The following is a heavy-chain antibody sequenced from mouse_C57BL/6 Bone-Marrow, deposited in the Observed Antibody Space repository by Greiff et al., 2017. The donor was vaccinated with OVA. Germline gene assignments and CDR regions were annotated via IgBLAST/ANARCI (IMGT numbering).Heavy chain of an antibody. J-gene: IGHJ2*01. Sequence: VQLQQSGAELVKPGASVKLSCKASGYTFTSYWMHWVKQRPGQGLEWIGYINPSSGYTKYNQKFKDKATLTAAKSSSTAYMQLSSLTYEDTADYYCARRMGDLYYFDYWGQGTTLTVSS. CDR3: ARRMGDLYYFDY. CDR2: INPSSGYT. D-gene: IGHD2-13*01. CDR1: GYTFTSYW. V-gene: IGHV1-7*01.